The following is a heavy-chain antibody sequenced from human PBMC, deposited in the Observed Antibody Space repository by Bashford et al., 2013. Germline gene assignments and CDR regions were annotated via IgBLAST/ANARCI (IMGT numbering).Heavy chain of an antibody. D-gene: IGHD1-26*01. CDR1: GGSVSSGRLL. CDR2: XFYSGKH. CDR3: ARDGPVVGVWNAFDV. J-gene: IGHJ3*01. V-gene: IGHV4-61*01. Sequence: SETLSLTCTVSGGSVSSGRLLLGAGSGSPHGKGLECIGYXFYSGKHQRITPTLKSRVTIAVDTSISTAYMELSSLRSDDTAVYFCARDGPVVGVWNAFDVWGQGTVVTVSS.